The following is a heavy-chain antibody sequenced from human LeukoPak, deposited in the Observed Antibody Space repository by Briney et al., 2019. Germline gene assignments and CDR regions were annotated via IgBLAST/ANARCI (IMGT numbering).Heavy chain of an antibody. CDR1: GYTFTNSG. D-gene: IGHD1-26*01. Sequence: ASVKVSCKASGYTFTNSGIGWVRRAPGQGLDWMGWIGTYTGNTYYAENLQGRVIMTTDTSTSTAYMELRSLRSDDTAVYYCARDQGSGNYRFDYWGQGTPVTVSS. J-gene: IGHJ4*02. CDR3: ARDQGSGNYRFDY. CDR2: IGTYTGNT. V-gene: IGHV1-18*01.